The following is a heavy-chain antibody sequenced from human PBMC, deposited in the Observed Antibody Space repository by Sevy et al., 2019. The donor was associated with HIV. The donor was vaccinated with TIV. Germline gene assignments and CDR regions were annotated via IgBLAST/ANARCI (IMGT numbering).Heavy chain of an antibody. J-gene: IGHJ4*02. V-gene: IGHV3-7*04. CDR2: IKQDESEK. CDR3: ARGNSGSFDY. D-gene: IGHD3-22*01. Sequence: RGYLRLSCAASGFTFSTYWMHWVRQAPGKGLERVANIKQDESEKYYVASVKGRFTVSRDNAKNSLYLQMNSLRPGDTAVYYCARGNSGSFDYWGQGTLVTVSS. CDR1: GFTFSTYW.